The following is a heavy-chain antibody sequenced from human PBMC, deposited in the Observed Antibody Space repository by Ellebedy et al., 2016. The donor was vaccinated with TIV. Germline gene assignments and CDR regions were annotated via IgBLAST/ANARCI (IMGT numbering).Heavy chain of an antibody. CDR3: ARSVEMATIRADY. Sequence: AASVKVSCKASGYTFTGYYMHWVRQAPGQGLEWMGWINPNSGGTNYAQKFQGRVTMTRDTSISTAYMELSRLRSDDTAVYYCARSVEMATIRADYWGQGTLVTVSS. V-gene: IGHV1-2*02. CDR1: GYTFTGYY. J-gene: IGHJ4*02. D-gene: IGHD5-24*01. CDR2: INPNSGGT.